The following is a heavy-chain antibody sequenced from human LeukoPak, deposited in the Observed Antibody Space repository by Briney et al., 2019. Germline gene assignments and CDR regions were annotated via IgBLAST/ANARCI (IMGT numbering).Heavy chain of an antibody. CDR2: IYYSGST. CDR3: ARARKQQLYFPAFDI. V-gene: IGHV4-39*02. Sequence: PSETLSLTCTVSGGSISSGSYYWGWIRQPPGKGLEWIGSIYYSGSTYYNPSLKSRVTISVDTSKNHFSLKLSSVTAADTAVYYCARARKQQLYFPAFDIWGQGTMVTVSS. CDR1: GGSISSGSYY. J-gene: IGHJ3*02. D-gene: IGHD6-13*01.